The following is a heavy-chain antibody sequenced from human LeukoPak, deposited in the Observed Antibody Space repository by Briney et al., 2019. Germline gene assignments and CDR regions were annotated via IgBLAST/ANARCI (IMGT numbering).Heavy chain of an antibody. V-gene: IGHV1-18*01. CDR2: ISAYNGNT. CDR3: ARDSLVVVVPAAIGNPYNWFDL. CDR1: GYTSTSYG. D-gene: IGHD2-2*01. Sequence: GASVKVSCKASGYTSTSYGISWVRQAPGQGLEWMGWISAYNGNTNYAQKLQGRVTMTTDTSTSTAYMELRSLRSDDTAVYYCARDSLVVVVPAAIGNPYNWFDLWGQGTLVTVSS. J-gene: IGHJ5*02.